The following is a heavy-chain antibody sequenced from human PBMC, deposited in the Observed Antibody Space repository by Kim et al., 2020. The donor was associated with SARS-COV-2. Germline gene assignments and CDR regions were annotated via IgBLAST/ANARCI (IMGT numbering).Heavy chain of an antibody. D-gene: IGHD3-3*01. V-gene: IGHV3-73*01. CDR3: TRWGVGGTAYGMDV. Sequence: AASVKGRFTISRDDSKNTVYLQMNSLKAEDTAVYYCTRWGVGGTAYGMDVWGQGTTVTVSS. J-gene: IGHJ6*02.